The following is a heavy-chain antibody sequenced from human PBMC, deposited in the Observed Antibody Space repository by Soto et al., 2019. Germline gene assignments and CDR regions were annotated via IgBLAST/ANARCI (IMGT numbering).Heavy chain of an antibody. V-gene: IGHV2-70*01. CDR1: GFSLSTSGMC. Sequence: SGPTLVNPTQTLTLTCTFSGFSLSTSGMCVSWIRQPPGKALEWLALIDWDDDKYYSTSLKTRLTISKDTSKNQVVLTMTNMDPVDTATYYCARMKKDYYDSSGYFYHWGQGTLVTVS. CDR3: ARMKKDYYDSSGYFYH. J-gene: IGHJ1*01. CDR2: IDWDDDK. D-gene: IGHD3-22*01.